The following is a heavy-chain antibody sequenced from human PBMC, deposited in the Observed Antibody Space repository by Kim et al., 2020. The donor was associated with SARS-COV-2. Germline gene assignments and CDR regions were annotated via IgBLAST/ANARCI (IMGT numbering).Heavy chain of an antibody. CDR3: ARDIAVAGSVFDY. CDR2: IYYSGST. D-gene: IGHD6-19*01. Sequence: SETLSLTCTVSGGSISSSSYYWGWIRQPPGKGLEWIGSIYYSGSTYYNPSLKSRVTISVDTSKNQFSLKLSSVTAADTAVYYCARDIAVAGSVFDYWGQGTLVTVSS. J-gene: IGHJ4*02. V-gene: IGHV4-39*01. CDR1: GGSISSSSYY.